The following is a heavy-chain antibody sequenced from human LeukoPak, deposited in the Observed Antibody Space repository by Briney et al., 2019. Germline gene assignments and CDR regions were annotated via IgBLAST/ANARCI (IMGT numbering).Heavy chain of an antibody. J-gene: IGHJ4*02. D-gene: IGHD3-16*01. CDR1: GFAYSGSS. V-gene: IGHV3-74*01. Sequence: GGSLRLSCTASGFAYSGSSMHWVRQAPGKGLEWVSGIQRDGSSPTYADSVKGRFTISRDNAKGSVYLQVNILRAEDTAVYYCSRGHYGPDYWGQGTLVTVSS. CDR2: IQRDGSSP. CDR3: SRGHYGPDY.